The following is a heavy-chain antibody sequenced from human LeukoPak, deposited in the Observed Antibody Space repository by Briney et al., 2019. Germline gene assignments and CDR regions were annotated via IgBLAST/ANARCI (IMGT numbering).Heavy chain of an antibody. Sequence: PGGSLRLSCAASGFTFSSYGMHWVRQAPGKGLEWVAVISYDGSNKYYADSVKGQFTISRDNSKNTLYLQMNSLRAEDTAVYYCAKVGLRVVTPVFGWGQGTLVTVSS. J-gene: IGHJ4*02. V-gene: IGHV3-30*18. CDR1: GFTFSSYG. CDR3: AKVGLRVVTPVFG. CDR2: ISYDGSNK. D-gene: IGHD4-23*01.